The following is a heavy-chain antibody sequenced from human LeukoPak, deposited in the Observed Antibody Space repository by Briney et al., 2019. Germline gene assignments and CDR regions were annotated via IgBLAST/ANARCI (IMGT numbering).Heavy chain of an antibody. CDR3: ARHEGSYNYYYYMDV. V-gene: IGHV4-4*02. J-gene: IGHJ6*03. Sequence: PSGTLSLTCAVSGGAISSSNWWSWVRQPPGKGLEWIGEIYHSGSTNYNPSLKSRVTISVDKSKNQFSLKLSSVTAADTAVYYCARHEGSYNYYYYMDVWGKGTTVTVSS. CDR2: IYHSGST. CDR1: GGAISSSNW. D-gene: IGHD6-13*01.